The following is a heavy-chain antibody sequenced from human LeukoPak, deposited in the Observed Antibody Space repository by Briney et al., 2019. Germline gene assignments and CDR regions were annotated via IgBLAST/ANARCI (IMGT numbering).Heavy chain of an antibody. Sequence: PSETLSLTCTVSGYSISSGYYWGWIRQPPGKGLEWIGSIYHSGSTYYNPSLKSRVTISVGTSKNQFSLKLSSVTAADTAVYYCARVYPLAIAVAGAHNYWGQGTLVTVSS. J-gene: IGHJ4*02. CDR3: ARVYPLAIAVAGAHNY. CDR2: IYHSGST. V-gene: IGHV4-38-2*02. CDR1: GYSISSGYY. D-gene: IGHD6-19*01.